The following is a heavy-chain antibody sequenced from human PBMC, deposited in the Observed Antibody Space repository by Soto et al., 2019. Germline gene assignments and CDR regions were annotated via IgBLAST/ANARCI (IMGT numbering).Heavy chain of an antibody. CDR1: GGSIGSSY. CDR2: ISYNGDT. V-gene: IGHV4-59*12. Sequence: SETLSLTCSVSGGSIGSSYWSWIRQPPGEGLQFIGYISYNGDTNYNPSLKSRVTMSIDTSKNQFSLNLSSVTAADTAVYYCAREKRDYDSSGNIDWGQGTLVTVSS. D-gene: IGHD3-22*01. CDR3: AREKRDYDSSGNID. J-gene: IGHJ4*02.